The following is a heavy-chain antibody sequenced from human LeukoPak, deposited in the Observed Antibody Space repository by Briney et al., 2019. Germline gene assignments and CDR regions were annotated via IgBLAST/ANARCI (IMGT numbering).Heavy chain of an antibody. CDR1: GGSISSYY. J-gene: IGHJ3*02. D-gene: IGHD3-22*01. CDR2: IYYSGST. Sequence: SETLSLTCTVSGGSISSYYWSWIRQPPGKGLEWIGYIYYSGSTNYNPSLKSRVTISVDTSKNQFSLKLSSVTAADTAVYYCARLPYYYDSSGSGIIAFDIWGQGTMVTVSS. CDR3: ARLPYYYDSSGSGIIAFDI. V-gene: IGHV4-59*08.